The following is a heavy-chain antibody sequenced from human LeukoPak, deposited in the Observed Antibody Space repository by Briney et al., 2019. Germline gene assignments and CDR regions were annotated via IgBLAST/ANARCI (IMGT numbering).Heavy chain of an antibody. D-gene: IGHD3-22*01. CDR2: FDPEDGET. V-gene: IGHV1-24*01. CDR3: ATGYYYDSSGYLVY. Sequence: ASVNVSCKVSGYTLTELSMHWVRQARGKGLEWMGGFDPEDGETVYAQKFQGRVTMTEDTSTDTAYMELSSLRSEDTAVYYCATGYYYDSSGYLVYWGQGTLVTVSS. CDR1: GYTLTELS. J-gene: IGHJ4*02.